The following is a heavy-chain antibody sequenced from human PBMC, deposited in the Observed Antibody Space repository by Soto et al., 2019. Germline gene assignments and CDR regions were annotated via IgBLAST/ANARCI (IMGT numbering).Heavy chain of an antibody. J-gene: IGHJ6*02. V-gene: IGHV3-33*01. CDR1: GLTFSSYG. Sequence: QVQLVESGGALVQLGRSRGPPFPASGLTFSSYGMHWVRRAPGKGLGWVAVIWYDGSNKYYADSVKGRFTISRDNSKNTLYLQMNSLRAEDTAVYYCARGNSDYYYYGMDVWGQGTTVTVSS. CDR2: IWYDGSNK. CDR3: ARGNSDYYYYGMDV. D-gene: IGHD1-1*01.